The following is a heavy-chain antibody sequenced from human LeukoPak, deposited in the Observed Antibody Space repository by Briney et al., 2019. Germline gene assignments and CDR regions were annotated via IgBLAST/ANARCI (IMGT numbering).Heavy chain of an antibody. D-gene: IGHD6-19*01. J-gene: IGHJ4*02. CDR3: ARHASVDGNWPRPLDY. V-gene: IGHV4-39*01. CDR2: IYYSGST. Sequence: SETLSLTCTVSGGSFSSSNYYWGWIRQPPGKGLEWIGNIYYSGSTYYKPSLKTRVTISVDTSKNQFFLKLTSVTAADTAVYYCARHASVDGNWPRPLDYWGQGSLVTVSS. CDR1: GGSFSSSNYY.